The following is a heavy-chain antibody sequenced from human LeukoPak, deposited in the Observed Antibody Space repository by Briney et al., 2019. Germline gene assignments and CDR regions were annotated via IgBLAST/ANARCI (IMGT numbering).Heavy chain of an antibody. V-gene: IGHV3-11*04. D-gene: IGHD2-2*01. J-gene: IGHJ6*03. CDR3: ARDREDIVVVPAAEDYYYYYMDV. Sequence: GGSLRLSCAASGFTFSDYYMSWIRQAPGKGLERVSYISSSGSTIYYADSVKGRFTISRDNAKNSLYLQMNSLRAEDTAVYYCARDREDIVVVPAAEDYYYYYMDVWGKGTTVTVSS. CDR1: GFTFSDYY. CDR2: ISSSGSTI.